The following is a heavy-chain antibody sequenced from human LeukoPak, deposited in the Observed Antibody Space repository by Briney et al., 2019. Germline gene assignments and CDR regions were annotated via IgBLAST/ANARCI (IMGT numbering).Heavy chain of an antibody. Sequence: ASVKVSCKASGYTFTGYYMHWVRQAPGQGLEWMGWINPNSGGTNYAQKFQGRVTMTRDTSISTAYMELSRLRSDDTAVYYCARDQWGRRSIAAAAPDYWGQGTLVTVSS. V-gene: IGHV1-2*02. J-gene: IGHJ4*02. CDR2: INPNSGGT. CDR3: ARDQWGRRSIAAAAPDY. D-gene: IGHD6-13*01. CDR1: GYTFTGYY.